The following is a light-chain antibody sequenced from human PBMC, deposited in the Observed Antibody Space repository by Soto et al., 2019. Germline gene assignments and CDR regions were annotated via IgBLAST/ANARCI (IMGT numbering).Light chain of an antibody. J-gene: IGLJ1*01. Sequence: QSVLTQPPSVPAAPGQKVIISCSGSSFNIGNNYVSWYQQLPGTAPKLLIYDNNKRPSGIPDRFSGSKSGTSATLAITGLQTADEADYYCGAWESSLNPYVFGTGTKVTVL. V-gene: IGLV1-51*01. CDR3: GAWESSLNPYV. CDR1: SFNIGNNY. CDR2: DNN.